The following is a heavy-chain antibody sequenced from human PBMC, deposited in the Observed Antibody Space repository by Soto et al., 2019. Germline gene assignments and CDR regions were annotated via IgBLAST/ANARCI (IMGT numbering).Heavy chain of an antibody. Sequence: ASVKVSCKASGYTFTSYDINWVRQATGQGLEWMGWMNPNSGNTGYAQKFQGRVTMTRNTSISTAYMELSSLRSEDTAVYYCERVLKQLGDAFDIWGQGTMVTVSS. V-gene: IGHV1-8*01. CDR1: GYTFTSYD. J-gene: IGHJ3*02. CDR2: MNPNSGNT. D-gene: IGHD6-13*01. CDR3: ERVLKQLGDAFDI.